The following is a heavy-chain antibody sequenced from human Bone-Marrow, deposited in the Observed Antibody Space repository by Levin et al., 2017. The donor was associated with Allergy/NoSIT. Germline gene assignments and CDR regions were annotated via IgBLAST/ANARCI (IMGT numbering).Heavy chain of an antibody. V-gene: IGHV3-30*18. D-gene: IGHD3-10*01. Sequence: GGSLRLSCAASGFIFGDYAMHWVRQIPAKGLEWVAFISYDGSITDYADSVKGRFAISRDTSTDTLFLQMNTLRPDDTGVYYCAKERHNSGSSDAFDIWGHGSAATVSS. J-gene: IGHJ3*02. CDR3: AKERHNSGSSDAFDI. CDR2: ISYDGSIT. CDR1: GFIFGDYA.